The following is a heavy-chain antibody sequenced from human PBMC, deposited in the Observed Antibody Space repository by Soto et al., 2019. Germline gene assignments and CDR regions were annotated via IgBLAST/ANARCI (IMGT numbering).Heavy chain of an antibody. D-gene: IGHD3-9*01. CDR2: ISYDGSNK. J-gene: IGHJ6*02. Sequence: GGSLRLSCAASGFTFSSYGMHWVRQAPGKGLEWVAVISYDGSNKYYADSVKGRFTISRDNSKNTLYLQMNSLRAEDTAVYYCAKARERYFDWLLHGMDVWGQGTTVTVSS. V-gene: IGHV3-30*18. CDR1: GFTFSSYG. CDR3: AKARERYFDWLLHGMDV.